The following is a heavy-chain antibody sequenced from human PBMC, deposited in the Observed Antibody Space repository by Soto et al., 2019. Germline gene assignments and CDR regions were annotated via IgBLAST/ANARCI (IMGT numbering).Heavy chain of an antibody. CDR3: TTDMCGGDCYRNQIMDY. J-gene: IGHJ4*02. V-gene: IGHV3-15*01. CDR1: GFTFSSFP. Sequence: GGSLRLACAASGFTFSSFPMHWVRQAPGKGLEWVAVISYDGGTTDYAAPVKGRFTISRDDSKNTLYLQMNSLKTEDTAVYYCTTDMCGGDCYRNQIMDYWGQGTLVTVSS. D-gene: IGHD2-21*02. CDR2: ISYDGGTT.